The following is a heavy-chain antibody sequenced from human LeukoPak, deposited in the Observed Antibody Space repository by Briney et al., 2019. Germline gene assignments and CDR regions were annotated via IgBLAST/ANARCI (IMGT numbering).Heavy chain of an antibody. V-gene: IGHV4-38-2*02. CDR1: GYSISSGYY. J-gene: IGHJ5*02. D-gene: IGHD3-3*01. Sequence: SETLSLTCTVSGYSISSGYYWGWIRQPPGKGLEWIGSIYHSGSTYYNPSLKSRVTISVDTSKNQFSLKLSSVTAADTAVYYCARARMEGRWFDPWGQGTLVTVSS. CDR2: IYHSGST. CDR3: ARARMEGRWFDP.